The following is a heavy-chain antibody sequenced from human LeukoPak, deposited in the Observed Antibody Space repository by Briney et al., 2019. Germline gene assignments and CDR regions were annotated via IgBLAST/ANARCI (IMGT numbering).Heavy chain of an antibody. D-gene: IGHD5-18*01. CDR1: GYIFTSYW. CDR2: IYPGDSDT. Sequence: GASLQISCKGSGYIFTSYWIGWVRQLPGKGLEWMGIIYPGDSDTRYSPSFQGQVTISADKSISTAYLQWSSLKASDTAMYYCATQVDTAMVTALYFDYWGQGTLVTVSS. J-gene: IGHJ4*02. V-gene: IGHV5-51*01. CDR3: ATQVDTAMVTALYFDY.